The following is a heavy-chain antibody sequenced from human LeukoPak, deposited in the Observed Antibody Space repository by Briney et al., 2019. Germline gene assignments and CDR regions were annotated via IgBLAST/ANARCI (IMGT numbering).Heavy chain of an antibody. CDR3: AKACLVATTPGRGMDV. J-gene: IGHJ6*02. V-gene: IGHV3-23*01. Sequence: GGSLRLSCAASGFTFSTYAMGWVRQAPGKGLEWVAAVGHNAAGTYYADSVKGRFTISRDNSSNTMYLQMNSLTAEDTAVYYCAKACLVATTPGRGMDVWGQGTTVAVSS. D-gene: IGHD5-24*01. CDR2: VGHNAAGT. CDR1: GFTFSTYA.